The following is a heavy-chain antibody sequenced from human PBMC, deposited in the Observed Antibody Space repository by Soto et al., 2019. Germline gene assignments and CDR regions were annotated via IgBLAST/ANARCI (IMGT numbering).Heavy chain of an antibody. Sequence: SETLSLTCTVSGGSISSHHWSWIRQPAGKGLEWIGRIYTSGSTNYNPSLKSRVTMSVDTSKNQFSLKLSSVTAADTAVYYCASLVNYYGMDVWGQGTTVTVSS. D-gene: IGHD2-2*01. CDR1: GGSISSHH. CDR2: IYTSGST. J-gene: IGHJ6*02. CDR3: ASLVNYYGMDV. V-gene: IGHV4-4*07.